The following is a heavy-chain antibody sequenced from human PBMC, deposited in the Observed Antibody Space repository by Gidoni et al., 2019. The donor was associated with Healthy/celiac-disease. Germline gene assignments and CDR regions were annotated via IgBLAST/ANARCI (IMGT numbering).Heavy chain of an antibody. CDR3: AKTRVGEFPYMDV. CDR2: ISGSGGST. J-gene: IGHJ6*02. Sequence: EVQLLESGGGLVQPGGSLRLSCAASGFTFRSSAMSWVRQAPGKGLGWVSAISGSGGSTYYADSVKGRFTISRDNSKNTLYPQMNSLRAEDTAVYYCAKTRVGEFPYMDVWGQGTTVTVSS. V-gene: IGHV3-23*01. D-gene: IGHD3-10*01. CDR1: GFTFRSSA.